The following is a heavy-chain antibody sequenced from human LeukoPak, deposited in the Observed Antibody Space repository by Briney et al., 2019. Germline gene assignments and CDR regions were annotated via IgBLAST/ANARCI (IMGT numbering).Heavy chain of an antibody. V-gene: IGHV1-69*04. CDR2: IIPILGIA. CDR3: ARDGSMVTGPGDY. CDR1: GGTFSSYA. Sequence: ASVKVFCKASGGTFSSYAISWVRQAPGQGLEWMGRIIPILGIANYAQKFQGRVTITADKSTSTAYMELSSLRSEDTAVYYCARDGSMVTGPGDYWGQGTLVTVSS. J-gene: IGHJ4*02. D-gene: IGHD5-18*01.